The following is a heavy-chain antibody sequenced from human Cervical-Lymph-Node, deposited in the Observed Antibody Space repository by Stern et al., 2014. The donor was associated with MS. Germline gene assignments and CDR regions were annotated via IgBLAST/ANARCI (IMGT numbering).Heavy chain of an antibody. V-gene: IGHV4-39*01. Sequence: QLQLQESGPGLVKPSETLSLTCTVSGGSIRSSTDYWGWIRLPPGKGPEWIGSIYYSGSTYYNPSLKSRVTISVDPSRTQSSLHRRSLTAADTAIYYCARRVTGTRKYWYFDLWGRGTLVAVSS. J-gene: IGHJ2*01. CDR1: GGSIRSSTDY. D-gene: IGHD1-7*01. CDR2: IYYSGST. CDR3: ARRVTGTRKYWYFDL.